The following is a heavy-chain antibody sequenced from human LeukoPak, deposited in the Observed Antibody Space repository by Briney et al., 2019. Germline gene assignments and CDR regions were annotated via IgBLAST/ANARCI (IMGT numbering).Heavy chain of an antibody. J-gene: IGHJ4*02. CDR3: ATESLSSSWYSFDY. CDR2: ISSSSSTI. D-gene: IGHD6-13*01. V-gene: IGHV3-48*01. Sequence: GGSLRLSCAASGFTFSNYAMSWVRQAPGKGLEWVSYISSSSSTIYYADSVKGRFTISRDNSKNTLYLQMNSLRAEDTAVYYCATESLSSSWYSFDYWGQGTLVTVSS. CDR1: GFTFSNYA.